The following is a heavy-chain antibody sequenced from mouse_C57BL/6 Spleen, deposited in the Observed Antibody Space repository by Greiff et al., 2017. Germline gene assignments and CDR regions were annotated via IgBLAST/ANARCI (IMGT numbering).Heavy chain of an antibody. J-gene: IGHJ2*01. CDR2: INPGSGGT. D-gene: IGHD2-3*01. CDR3: ARGRDGYYVYFDY. CDR1: GYAFTNYL. Sequence: QVQLQQSGAELVRPGTSVKVSCKASGYAFTNYLIEWVKQRPGQGLEWIGVINPGSGGTNYNEKFKGKATLTADKSSSTAYMQLSSLTSEDSAVYCCARGRDGYYVYFDYWGQGTTLTVSS. V-gene: IGHV1-54*01.